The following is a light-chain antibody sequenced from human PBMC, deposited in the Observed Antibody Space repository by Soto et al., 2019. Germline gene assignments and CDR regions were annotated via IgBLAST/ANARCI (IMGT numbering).Light chain of an antibody. V-gene: IGLV2-11*01. CDR1: SSDVGGFKY. CDR3: CSHAAHYVR. J-gene: IGLJ2*01. CDR2: DAS. Sequence: QSVLTQPRSVSGSPGQSVTISCTGTSSDVGGFKYVSWYQQHPGKAPKLIIFDASKRPSGVPDRFSGPKSGYTASLTISGLQGEDEADYYCCSHAAHYVRFGGGTQLTVL.